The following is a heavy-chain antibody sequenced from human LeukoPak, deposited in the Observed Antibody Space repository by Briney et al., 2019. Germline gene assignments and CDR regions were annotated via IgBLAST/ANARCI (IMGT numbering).Heavy chain of an antibody. J-gene: IGHJ4*02. V-gene: IGHV4-59*01. CDR2: ISYSGST. CDR3: ARVGRGDYTWGSYSFDY. CDR1: GGSISNYY. D-gene: IGHD3-16*01. Sequence: SETLSLTCTVSGGSISNYYWSWIRQPPGEGLEWIGYISYSGSTNYNPSLKSRVTISVDTSKNQFSLKLSSVTAADTAVYYCARVGRGDYTWGSYSFDYWGQGTLVTVSS.